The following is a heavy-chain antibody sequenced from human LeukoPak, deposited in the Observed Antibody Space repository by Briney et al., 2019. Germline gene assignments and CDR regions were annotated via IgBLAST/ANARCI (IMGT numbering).Heavy chain of an antibody. CDR3: ARSGEGIAAAGTDY. V-gene: IGHV3-11*01. J-gene: IGHJ4*02. Sequence: PGGSLRLFCAASGFTFSHYYMIWIRRAPGKALEGVSYISSGGSTLYYADSVKGRFTISRHNAKNSLYLQMNSLRAEETAVYDCARSGEGIAAAGTDYWGQGTLVTVS. CDR2: ISSGGSTL. D-gene: IGHD6-13*01. CDR1: GFTFSHYY.